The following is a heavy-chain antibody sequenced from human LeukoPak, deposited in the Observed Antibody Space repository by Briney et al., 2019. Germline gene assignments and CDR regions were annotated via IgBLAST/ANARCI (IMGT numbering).Heavy chain of an antibody. CDR3: ARGVHITMVRGVIDY. CDR1: GGSISSYY. Sequence: PSETLSLTCTVSGGSISSYYWSWIRQPPGMGLEWTGYIYYSGSTNYNPSLKSRVTISVDTSKNQFSLKLSSVTAADTAVYYCARGVHITMVRGVIDYWGQGTLVTVSS. D-gene: IGHD3-10*01. CDR2: IYYSGST. V-gene: IGHV4-59*01. J-gene: IGHJ4*02.